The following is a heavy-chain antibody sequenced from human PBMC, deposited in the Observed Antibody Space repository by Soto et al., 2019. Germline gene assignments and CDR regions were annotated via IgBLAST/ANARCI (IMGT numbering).Heavy chain of an antibody. J-gene: IGHJ4*02. CDR2: ISDSGGTS. Sequence: GGSLRLSCAASGFIFSNYVMSWVRQVPGKGLEWVSSISDSGGTSYYADSVKGRFTISRDNSKNTLYLQMNSLRAEDTAIYYCAKRPRALLTFDYWGQGTLVTVSS. CDR3: AKRPRALLTFDY. CDR1: GFIFSNYV. V-gene: IGHV3-23*01. D-gene: IGHD1-26*01.